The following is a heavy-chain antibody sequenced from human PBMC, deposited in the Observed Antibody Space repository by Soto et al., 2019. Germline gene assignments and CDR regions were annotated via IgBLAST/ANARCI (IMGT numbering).Heavy chain of an antibody. CDR2: IYYSGST. V-gene: IGHV4-31*03. J-gene: IGHJ5*02. Sequence: SETLSLTCTVSGGSISSGGYYWSWIRQHPGKGLEWIGYIYYSGSTYYNPSLKSRVTISVDTSKNQFSLKLSSVTAADTAVYYCVSSPPGGTIFVFDPWGQGTLVTVSS. D-gene: IGHD3-3*01. CDR3: VSSPPGGTIFVFDP. CDR1: GGSISSGGYY.